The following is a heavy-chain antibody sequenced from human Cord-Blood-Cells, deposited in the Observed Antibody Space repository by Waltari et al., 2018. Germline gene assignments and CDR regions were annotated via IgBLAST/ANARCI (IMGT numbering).Heavy chain of an antibody. D-gene: IGHD6-6*01. CDR2: IRGSGGST. Sequence: EVQLLESGGGLVQPGGSLRLSCAASGFTFSSYAMSWVRQAPGKGLGWVSAIRGSGGSTNYADSVKGRFTISRDNSKNTLYLQMNSLRAEDTAVYYCAKDANFDSSSSEFDYWGQGTLVTVSS. CDR3: AKDANFDSSSSEFDY. J-gene: IGHJ4*02. CDR1: GFTFSSYA. V-gene: IGHV3-23*01.